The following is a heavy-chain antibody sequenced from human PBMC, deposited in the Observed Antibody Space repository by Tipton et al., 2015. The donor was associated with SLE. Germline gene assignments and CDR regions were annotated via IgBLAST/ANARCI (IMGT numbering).Heavy chain of an antibody. CDR3: ARENYDFWSGYYEDYYMDV. Sequence: TLSLTCTVSGGSISSYYWSWIRQPPGKGLEWIGYIYYSGSTNYNPSLKRRVTISVDTSKNQFSLKLSSVTAADTAVYYCARENYDFWSGYYEDYYMDVWGKGTTVTVSS. D-gene: IGHD3-3*01. J-gene: IGHJ6*03. CDR2: IYYSGST. CDR1: GGSISSYY. V-gene: IGHV4-59*12.